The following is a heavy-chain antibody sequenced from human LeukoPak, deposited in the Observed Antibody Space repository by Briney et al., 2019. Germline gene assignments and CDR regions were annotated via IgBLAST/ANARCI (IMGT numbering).Heavy chain of an antibody. J-gene: IGHJ4*02. CDR2: ISYEGSKK. CDR1: GFTFSNCG. V-gene: IGHV3-30*03. CDR3: ARDISPSYFGSFDY. D-gene: IGHD3-10*01. Sequence: GGSLRLSCAASGFTFSNCGMHWVRQAPGKGLEWVALISYEGSKKYYADFVKGRCTISRDNSKNTLYLQMNSLRDEDTAVYYCARDISPSYFGSFDYWGQGTLVTVSS.